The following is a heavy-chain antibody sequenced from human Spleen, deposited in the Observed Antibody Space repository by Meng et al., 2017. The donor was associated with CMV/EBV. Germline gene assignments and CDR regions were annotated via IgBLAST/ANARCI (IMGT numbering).Heavy chain of an antibody. CDR2: IKQDGSEK. D-gene: IGHD1-7*01. CDR3: ARESGITGTTGVDY. Sequence: GESLKISCAASGFTFSDYCMSWVRQAPGKGLEWVANIKQDGSEKYYVDSVKGRFTISRDNAKNSLYLQMSSLRAEDTAVYHCARESGITGTTGVDYWGQGTLVTVSS. CDR1: GFTFSDYC. J-gene: IGHJ4*02. V-gene: IGHV3-7*01.